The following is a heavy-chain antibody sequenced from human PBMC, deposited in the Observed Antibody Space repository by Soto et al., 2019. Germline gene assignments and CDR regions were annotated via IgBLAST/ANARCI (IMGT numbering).Heavy chain of an antibody. CDR2: IISMFGSA. CDR3: ARERVDDPGGIYFYCYGMDV. Sequence: QVQLVQSGAEVKKPGSSVKVSCKVFGGTFSSYAISWVRQAPGQGLEWMGGIISMFGSANYAQKYQGRVTITADESTSTAHMEMSSLTSEDTAVYYCARERVDDPGGIYFYCYGMDVWGKGTTVTVSS. D-gene: IGHD1-26*01. V-gene: IGHV1-69*01. J-gene: IGHJ6*04. CDR1: GGTFSSYA.